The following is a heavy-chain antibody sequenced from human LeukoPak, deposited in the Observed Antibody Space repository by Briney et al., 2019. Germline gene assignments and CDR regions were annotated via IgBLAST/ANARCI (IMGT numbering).Heavy chain of an antibody. CDR2: MNQLGNEK. J-gene: IGHJ4*02. V-gene: IGHV3-7*04. Sequence: GGSLRLSCAASKFTFSNYWMSWVRQAPGKGLEWVAHMNQLGNEKNYLDSVKGRFTISRDNAKNSLYLQMTSLRAEDTAVYYCARGTYYYEFWGQGTLVTVSS. CDR3: ARGTYYYEF. CDR1: KFTFSNYW. D-gene: IGHD3-16*01.